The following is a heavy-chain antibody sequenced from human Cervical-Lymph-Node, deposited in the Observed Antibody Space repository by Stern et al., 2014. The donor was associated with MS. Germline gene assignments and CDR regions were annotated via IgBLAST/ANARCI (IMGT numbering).Heavy chain of an antibody. CDR2: IKPDGSEK. Sequence: EVQLVESGGGLVQPGGSLRLSCAASGFTFSSYWMSWVRQAPGKGLEWVANIKPDGSEKYYVDSGKGRFTISRDNAKNSLYLQMNSLRAEDTAVYYCARVDDFWSGYYYYGMDVWGQGTTVTVSS. CDR3: ARVDDFWSGYYYYGMDV. J-gene: IGHJ6*02. D-gene: IGHD3-3*01. V-gene: IGHV3-7*01. CDR1: GFTFSSYW.